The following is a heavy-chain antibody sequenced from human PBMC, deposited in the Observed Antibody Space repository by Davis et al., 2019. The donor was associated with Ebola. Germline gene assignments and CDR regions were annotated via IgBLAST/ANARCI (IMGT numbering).Heavy chain of an antibody. Sequence: ASVKVSCKASGYTFTGYYMHWVRQAPGQGLEWMGRINPNSGGTNYAQKFQGRVTMTRDTSISTAYMELSRLRSDDTAVYYCARGLTIFGVVKGAYWGQGTLVTVSS. CDR3: ARGLTIFGVVKGAY. CDR2: INPNSGGT. CDR1: GYTFTGYY. D-gene: IGHD3-3*01. V-gene: IGHV1-2*06. J-gene: IGHJ4*02.